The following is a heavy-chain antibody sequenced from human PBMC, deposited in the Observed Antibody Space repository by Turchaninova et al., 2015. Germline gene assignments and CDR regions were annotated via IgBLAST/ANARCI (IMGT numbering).Heavy chain of an antibody. D-gene: IGHD6-19*01. CDR3: ARGHLTSGWKEMIDL. V-gene: IGHV3-74*01. J-gene: IGHJ5*02. Sequence: EVQLVESGGGLVRPGGSLRRPCAASGFTFRDYWMHWGRQDPGMGLQWVSRITNDGRFTTDADSVKGRFTISRDNAKNTLYLQIDTSRADDTAVYFCARGHLTSGWKEMIDLWGQGTLVTVSS. CDR2: ITNDGRFT. CDR1: GFTFRDYW.